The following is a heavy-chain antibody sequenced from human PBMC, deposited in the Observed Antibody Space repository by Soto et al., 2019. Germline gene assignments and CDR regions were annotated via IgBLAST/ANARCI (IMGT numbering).Heavy chain of an antibody. V-gene: IGHV1-69*02. CDR3: ARGIRGTTHWFDP. CDR2: IIPILGIA. CDR1: GGTFSSYS. J-gene: IGHJ5*02. Sequence: QVQLVQSGAEVKKPGSSVKVSCKASGGTFSSYSISWVRQAPGQGLEWMGRIIPILGIANYAQKFQGRVTITADQSTSTAYIELSSLRSEDTAVYYCARGIRGTTHWFDPWGQGTLVTVSS. D-gene: IGHD3-10*01.